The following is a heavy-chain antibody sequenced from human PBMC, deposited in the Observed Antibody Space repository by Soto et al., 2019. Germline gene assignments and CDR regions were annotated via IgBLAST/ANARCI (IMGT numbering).Heavy chain of an antibody. Sequence: GASVKVSCKASGYTFTSYGISWVRQAPGQGLEWMGWISAYNGNTNYAQKLQGRVTMTTDTSTSTAYMELRSLRSDDTAVYYCARDFGLLWFGESHYWGQGTLVTVSS. J-gene: IGHJ4*02. CDR2: ISAYNGNT. CDR1: GYTFTSYG. D-gene: IGHD3-10*01. V-gene: IGHV1-18*01. CDR3: ARDFGLLWFGESHY.